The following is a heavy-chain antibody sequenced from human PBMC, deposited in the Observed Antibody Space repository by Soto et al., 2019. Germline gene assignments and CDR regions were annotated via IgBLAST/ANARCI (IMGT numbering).Heavy chain of an antibody. D-gene: IGHD6-13*01. V-gene: IGHV1-18*01. CDR2: ISAYNGNT. CDR1: GYTFTSYG. Sequence: ASVKVSCKASGYTFTSYGISWVRRAPGQGLEWMGWISAYNGNTNYAQKLQGRVTMTTDTSTSTAYMELRSLRSDDTAVYYCASEFSSWPPGSFDFWGQGTLVTLSS. CDR3: ASEFSSWPPGSFDF. J-gene: IGHJ5*01.